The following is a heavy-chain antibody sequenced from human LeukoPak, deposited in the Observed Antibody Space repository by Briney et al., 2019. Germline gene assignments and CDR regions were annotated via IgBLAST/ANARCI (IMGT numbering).Heavy chain of an antibody. CDR1: GFTFSSYG. J-gene: IGHJ4*02. CDR2: ISHDGSNK. Sequence: GGSLRLSCAASGFTFSSYGMHWVRQAPGKGLEWVAVISHDGSNKYYADSVKGRFTISRDNSKNTLYLQMNSLRAEDTAVYYCARAGAVAGTFDYWGQGTLVTVSS. D-gene: IGHD6-19*01. V-gene: IGHV3-30*03. CDR3: ARAGAVAGTFDY.